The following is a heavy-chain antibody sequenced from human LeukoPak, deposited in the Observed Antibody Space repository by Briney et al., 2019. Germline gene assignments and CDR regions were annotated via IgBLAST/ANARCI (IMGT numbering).Heavy chain of an antibody. CDR1: GGFISSYY. CDR3: ARVTFWSGYMD. V-gene: IGHV4-59*01. CDR2: IYYSGST. Sequence: SETLSLTCTVSGGFISSYYWSWIRQPPGKGLEWIGYIYYSGSTNYNPSLKSRVTISVDTSKNQFSLKLSSVTAADTAVYYCARVTFWSGYMDWGQGTLVTVSS. D-gene: IGHD3-3*01. J-gene: IGHJ4*02.